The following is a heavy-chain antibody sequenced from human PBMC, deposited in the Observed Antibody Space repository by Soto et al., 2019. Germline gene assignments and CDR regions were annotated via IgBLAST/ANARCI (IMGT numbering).Heavy chain of an antibody. CDR1: GGSISSYY. CDR2: IYYSGNT. J-gene: IGHJ5*02. D-gene: IGHD2-15*01. CDR3: ARVRDCSCGICYSCWFDP. Sequence: QVQLQESGPGLVKPSETLSLSCTVSGGSISSYYWSWIRQTPGKGLEWIGHIYYSGNTNYNPSLKSRVIITVDTSKNQVYLKLNSVDAAETVVYYCARVRDCSCGICYSCWFDPWGQGTLVTVSS. V-gene: IGHV4-59*01.